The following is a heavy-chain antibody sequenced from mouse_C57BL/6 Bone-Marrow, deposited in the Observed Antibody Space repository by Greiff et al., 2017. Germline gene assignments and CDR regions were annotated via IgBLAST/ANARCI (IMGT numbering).Heavy chain of an antibody. V-gene: IGHV2-9-1*01. D-gene: IGHD1-1*01. J-gene: IGHJ2*01. CDR3: ARSNYGSSPYYFDY. CDR2: IWTGGGT. Sequence: VQGVESGPGLVAPSQSLSITCTVSGFSLTSYAISWVRQPPGKGLEWLGVIWTGGGTNYNSALKSRLSISKDNSKSQVFLKMNSLQTDDTARYYCARSNYGSSPYYFDYWGQGTTLTVSS. CDR1: GFSLTSYA.